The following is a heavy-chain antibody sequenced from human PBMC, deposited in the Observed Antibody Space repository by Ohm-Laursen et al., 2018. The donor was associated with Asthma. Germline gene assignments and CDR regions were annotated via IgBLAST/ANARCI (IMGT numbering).Heavy chain of an antibody. CDR2: ISSSGFTI. CDR3: ARGYSSSSLFVLYYYNMDV. Sequence: SLRLSCAAPGFTFSSYAMHWVRQAPGKGLEWVSFISSSGFTIYYADSVKGRFTISRDNAKNSLYLQMNSLRAEDTAVYYCARGYSSSSLFVLYYYNMDVWGQGTTVTVSS. D-gene: IGHD6-6*01. CDR1: GFTFSSYA. V-gene: IGHV3-48*03. J-gene: IGHJ6*02.